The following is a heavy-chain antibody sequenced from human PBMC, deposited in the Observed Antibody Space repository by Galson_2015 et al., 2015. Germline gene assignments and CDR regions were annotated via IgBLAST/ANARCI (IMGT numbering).Heavy chain of an antibody. CDR2: INPISGAT. CDR1: GYTFTGFY. V-gene: IGHV1-2*06. CDR3: ARESRKVAAGTHNWFDP. D-gene: IGHD6-13*01. Sequence: SVKVSCKASGYTFTGFYMHWVRQAPGQGLEWMGRINPISGATNYAQKSQGRFTMTRDTSISTAYMELSRLTSDDTAVYYCARESRKVAAGTHNWFDPWGQGTLVIVSS. J-gene: IGHJ5*02.